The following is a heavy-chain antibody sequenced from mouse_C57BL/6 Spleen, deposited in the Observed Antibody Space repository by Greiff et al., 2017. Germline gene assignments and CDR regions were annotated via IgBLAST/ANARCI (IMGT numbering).Heavy chain of an antibody. D-gene: IGHD2-2*01. CDR1: GYTFTEYT. J-gene: IGHJ4*01. Sequence: QVQLKQSGAELVKPGASVKLSCKASGYTFTEYTIHWVKQRPGQGLEWIGWFYPGSGSIKYNEKFKDKATLTADKSSSTVYMELSRLTSEDSAVYVCARHVAYGYGEDDYAMDYWGQGTSVTVSS. CDR2: FYPGSGSI. V-gene: IGHV1-62-2*01. CDR3: ARHVAYGYGEDDYAMDY.